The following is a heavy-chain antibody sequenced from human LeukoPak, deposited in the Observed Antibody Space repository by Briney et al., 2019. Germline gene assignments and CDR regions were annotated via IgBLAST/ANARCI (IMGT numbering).Heavy chain of an antibody. CDR1: GYTFTAYY. Sequence: ASVKVSCKTSGYTFTAYYMHWVRQAPGQGLEWMGWVRPNSGGTKYSQKFQGRVTMTRDTSISTAYMELSRLRSDDTAVYYCAARSYYYDSSGYSLWGQGTLVTVSS. J-gene: IGHJ4*02. V-gene: IGHV1-2*02. CDR2: VRPNSGGT. D-gene: IGHD3-22*01. CDR3: AARSYYYDSSGYSL.